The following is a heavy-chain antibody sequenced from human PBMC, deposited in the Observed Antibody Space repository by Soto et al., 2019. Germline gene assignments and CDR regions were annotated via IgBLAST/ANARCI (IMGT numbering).Heavy chain of an antibody. CDR1: GGSISSGDYY. CDR3: ARDLDCGGDLWRSDI. D-gene: IGHD2-21*02. J-gene: IGHJ3*02. CDR2: IYYRGST. V-gene: IGHV4-30-4*01. Sequence: QVQLQESGPGLVKPSQTLSLTCTVSGGSISSGDYYWSWIRQPPGKGLEWIGYIYYRGSTYYNPSLKSRVTISVDTSKNQFSLKLSSVTAADSAVYYCARDLDCGGDLWRSDIWGQGTMVTVSS.